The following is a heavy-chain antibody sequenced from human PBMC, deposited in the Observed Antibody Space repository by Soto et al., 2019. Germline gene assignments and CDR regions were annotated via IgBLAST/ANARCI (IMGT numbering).Heavy chain of an antibody. CDR2: IKHDGTQT. Sequence: EVRLVESGGALVQPGESLRLSCAASGFDFSDYWMLWVRQAPGKGLEWVASIKHDGTQTFYVDSVKGRFIVSRDNARNSLYLQMNSLRGEDTAMYYCARSAYSSGWYAGYWGQGTLVTISS. V-gene: IGHV3-7*01. CDR1: GFDFSDYW. J-gene: IGHJ4*02. CDR3: ARSAYSSGWYAGY. D-gene: IGHD6-19*01.